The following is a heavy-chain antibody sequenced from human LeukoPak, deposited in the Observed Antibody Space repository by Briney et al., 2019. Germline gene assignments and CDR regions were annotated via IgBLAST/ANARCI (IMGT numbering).Heavy chain of an antibody. CDR1: GFTFSSYG. CDR3: ARDDRQLARGYFDH. J-gene: IGHJ4*02. CDR2: IWYDGSNK. V-gene: IGHV3-33*01. Sequence: GGSLRLSCAASGFTFSSYGMHWVRQAPGKGLEWVAVIWYDGSNKYYADSVKGRFTISRDNSKNTLYLQMNSLRAEDTAVYYCARDDRQLARGYFDHWGQGTLVTVSS. D-gene: IGHD6-13*01.